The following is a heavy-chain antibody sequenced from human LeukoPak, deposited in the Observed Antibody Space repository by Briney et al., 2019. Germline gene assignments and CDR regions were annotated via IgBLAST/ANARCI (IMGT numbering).Heavy chain of an antibody. CDR1: GYIFTTNW. CDR2: IFPGDSDT. CDR3: AKSSYRGGIAAAGVDY. Sequence: GESLKISCKASGYIFTTNWIGWARQMPGQGLEWMGIIFPGDSDTRYSPSFQGQVTISADKSISTTYLQWRSLKASDTAIYYCAKSSYRGGIAAAGVDYWSQGTLVTVSS. D-gene: IGHD6-13*01. J-gene: IGHJ4*02. V-gene: IGHV5-51*01.